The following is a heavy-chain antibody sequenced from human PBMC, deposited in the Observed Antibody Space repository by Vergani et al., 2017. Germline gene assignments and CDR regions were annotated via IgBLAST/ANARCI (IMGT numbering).Heavy chain of an antibody. D-gene: IGHD4-11*01. CDR1: GYTFSAYF. V-gene: IGHV1-69*01. Sequence: QVQLVQSGAEVKKPGASVKVSCKASGYTFSAYFIHWVRQAPGHGLEWMGWINPIFGTANYAQKFQGRVTITADESTSTAYMELSSLRSEDTAVYYCAKDPSSPTVTSDYYYYYGMDVWGQGTTVTVSS. CDR2: INPIFGTA. CDR3: AKDPSSPTVTSDYYYYYGMDV. J-gene: IGHJ6*02.